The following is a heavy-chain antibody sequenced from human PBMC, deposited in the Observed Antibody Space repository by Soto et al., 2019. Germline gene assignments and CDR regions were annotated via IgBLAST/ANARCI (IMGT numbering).Heavy chain of an antibody. CDR3: AKDPYFDAASYGGYSQH. CDR2: ISGSGGST. D-gene: IGHD4-17*01. CDR1: GFTFSSYA. Sequence: GGSLRLSCAASGFTFSSYAMSCVRQAPGQGLEWVSAISGSGGSTYYADSVKGRFTISRDNSKNTLYLQMNSLRAEDTAVYYCAKDPYFDAASYGGYSQHWGQGTLVTVSS. V-gene: IGHV3-23*01. J-gene: IGHJ1*01.